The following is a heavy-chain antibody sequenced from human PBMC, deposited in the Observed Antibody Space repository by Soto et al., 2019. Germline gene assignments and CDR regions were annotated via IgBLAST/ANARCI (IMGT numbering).Heavy chain of an antibody. CDR1: GGTFSSYT. CDR3: AREEVRRKYYYYYYGMDV. J-gene: IGHJ6*02. V-gene: IGHV1-69*04. CDR2: IIPILGIA. D-gene: IGHD3-10*01. Sequence: GASVKVSCKASGGTFSSYTISWVRQAPGQGLEWMGRIIPILGIANYAQKFQGRVTITADKSTSTAYMELSSLRSEDTAVYYCAREEVRRKYYYYYYGMDVWGQGTTVTVSS.